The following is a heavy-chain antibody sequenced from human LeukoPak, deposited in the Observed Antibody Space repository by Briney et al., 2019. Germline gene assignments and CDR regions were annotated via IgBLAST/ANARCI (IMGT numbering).Heavy chain of an antibody. CDR1: GFTVSSNY. CDR2: IYSGGST. Sequence: PGGSLRLSCAASGFTVSSNYMSWVRQAPGKGLEWVSVIYSGGSTYYADSVKGRFTISRDNSKNTLYLQMNSLRAEDTAVYYCARGGTDYYDSSGYYRSYYYMDVWGKGTTVTISS. CDR3: ARGGTDYYDSSGYYRSYYYMDV. J-gene: IGHJ6*03. V-gene: IGHV3-66*01. D-gene: IGHD3-22*01.